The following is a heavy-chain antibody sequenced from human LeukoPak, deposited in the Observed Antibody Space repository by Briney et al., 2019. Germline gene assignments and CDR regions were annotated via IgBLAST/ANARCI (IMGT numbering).Heavy chain of an antibody. Sequence: GGSLRLSCAASGFTFSSYAMSWVRQAPGKGLEWVSAISGSGGSTYYADSVKGRFTISRDNSKNTLYLQMNSLRAEDTAVYYCAKAPIAVAGTVGYFDYWGQGTLATVSS. D-gene: IGHD6-19*01. CDR1: GFTFSSYA. CDR3: AKAPIAVAGTVGYFDY. V-gene: IGHV3-23*01. J-gene: IGHJ4*02. CDR2: ISGSGGST.